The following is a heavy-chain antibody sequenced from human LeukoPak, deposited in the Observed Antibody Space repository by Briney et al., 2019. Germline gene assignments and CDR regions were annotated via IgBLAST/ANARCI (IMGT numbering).Heavy chain of an antibody. V-gene: IGHV3-21*01. CDR2: ISSSSSYI. CDR1: GFTFSSYS. J-gene: IGHJ4*02. D-gene: IGHD6-19*01. CDR3: ARNIAVAGRRFDY. Sequence: GGSLRLSCAASGFTFSSYSMNWVRQAPGKGLEWVSSISSSSSYIYYADSVKGRFIISRDNAKNSLYLQMNSLRVEDTAVYYCARNIAVAGRRFDYWGQGTLVTVSS.